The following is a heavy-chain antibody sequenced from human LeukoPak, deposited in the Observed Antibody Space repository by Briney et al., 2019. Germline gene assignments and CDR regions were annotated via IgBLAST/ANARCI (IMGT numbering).Heavy chain of an antibody. CDR3: ARVVTGSTFRFDY. CDR1: GFTVSNNY. J-gene: IGHJ4*02. V-gene: IGHV3-53*01. D-gene: IGHD1-20*01. CDR2: IYSGGGT. Sequence: GGSLRPSCAASGFTVSNNYMNWVRQAPGKGLEWVSVIYSGGGTDYADSVKGRFAISRDNSKNTLFLQMNSLRAEDTAVYYCARVVTGSTFRFDYWGQGTLVTVSS.